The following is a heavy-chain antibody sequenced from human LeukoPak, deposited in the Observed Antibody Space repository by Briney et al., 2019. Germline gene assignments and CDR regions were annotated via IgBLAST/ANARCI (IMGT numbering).Heavy chain of an antibody. V-gene: IGHV3-21*01. CDR3: ARDAANGYDRFDY. J-gene: IGHJ4*02. CDR1: GFTFSSYS. Sequence: PGGSLRLSCAASGFTFSSYSMNWVRQAPGKGLEWVSSISSSSSYIYYADSVKGRFTISRDNAKNSLYLQMNSLRAEDTAVYYCARDAANGYDRFDYWGQGTQVTVSS. CDR2: ISSSSSYI. D-gene: IGHD2-2*01.